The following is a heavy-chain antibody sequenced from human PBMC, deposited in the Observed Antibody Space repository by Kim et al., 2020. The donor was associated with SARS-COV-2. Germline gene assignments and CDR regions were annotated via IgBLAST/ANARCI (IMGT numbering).Heavy chain of an antibody. CDR3: EASDY. Sequence: MSDSGVRTHYAESVKGRFTITRDNSKSTLFLQMNSQRAEDTAVYYCEASDYWGQGSLVTVSS. J-gene: IGHJ4*02. CDR2: MSDSGVRT. V-gene: IGHV3-23*01.